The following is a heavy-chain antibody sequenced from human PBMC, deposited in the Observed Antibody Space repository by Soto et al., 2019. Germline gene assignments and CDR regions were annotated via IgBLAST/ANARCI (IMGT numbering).Heavy chain of an antibody. J-gene: IGHJ5*01. CDR1: WDSVSTNSAT. Sequence: SQTLSLTCAISWDSVSTNSATWDWIRQSPSRGLEWLGRTYYRSKWYNDYAVSVKGRITINPDTSNNQYSLQLNTMTPDNTAVNNCAKLVGNSWLDSWGQGTLVTV. CDR3: AKLVGNSWLDS. V-gene: IGHV6-1*01. D-gene: IGHD2-2*01. CDR2: TYYRSKWYN.